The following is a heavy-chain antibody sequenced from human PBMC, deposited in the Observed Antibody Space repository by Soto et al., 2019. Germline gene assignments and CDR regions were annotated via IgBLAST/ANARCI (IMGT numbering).Heavy chain of an antibody. CDR3: ATDGITYYDILTGYYNFDY. CDR1: GYTLTELS. CDR2: FDPEDGET. V-gene: IGHV1-24*01. Sequence: ASVKVSCKVSGYTLTELSMHWVRQAPGKGLEWMGGFDPEDGETIYAQKFQGRVTMTEDTSTDTAYMELSSLRSEDTAVYYCATDGITYYDILTGYYNFDYWGQGTLVTVSS. D-gene: IGHD3-9*01. J-gene: IGHJ4*02.